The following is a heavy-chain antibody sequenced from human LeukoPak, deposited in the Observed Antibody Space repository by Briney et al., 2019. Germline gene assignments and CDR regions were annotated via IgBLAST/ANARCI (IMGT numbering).Heavy chain of an antibody. CDR2: ISYDGSNK. J-gene: IGHJ6*02. CDR1: GFTFSSYG. Sequence: GGSLRLSCAASGFTFSSYGMHWVRQAPGKGLEWVAVISYDGSNKYYADSVKGRFTISRDNSKNTLYLEMNSLRAEDTAVYYCERKADVWGQGTTVTVSS. V-gene: IGHV3-30*03. CDR3: ERKADV.